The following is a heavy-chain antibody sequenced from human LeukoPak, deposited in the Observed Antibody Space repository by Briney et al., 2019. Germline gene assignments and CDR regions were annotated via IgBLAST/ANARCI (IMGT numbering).Heavy chain of an antibody. CDR3: ARRGFVVSDAFDI. Sequence: SETLSLTCTVSGGSISSYYWSWIRQPPGKGLEWIGYIYYSGSTNYNPSLKSRVTISVDTSKNQFSLKLSSVTAADTAVYYCARRGFVVSDAFDIWGQGTMVTVSS. CDR1: GGSISSYY. V-gene: IGHV4-59*08. CDR2: IYYSGST. D-gene: IGHD3-22*01. J-gene: IGHJ3*02.